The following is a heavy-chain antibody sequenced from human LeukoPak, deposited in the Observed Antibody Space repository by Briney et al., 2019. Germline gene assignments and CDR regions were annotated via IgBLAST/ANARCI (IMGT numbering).Heavy chain of an antibody. J-gene: IGHJ6*02. CDR2: INSDGTNT. Sequence: PGGSLRLSCAASGFTFSTYWMNWVRQAPGMGLVWVSRINSDGTNTKYADSVKGRFTSSRDNAKNTLYLQMNSLRAEDTAIYYCARDYGMDIWGQGTTVTVSS. V-gene: IGHV3-74*03. CDR3: ARDYGMDI. CDR1: GFTFSTYW.